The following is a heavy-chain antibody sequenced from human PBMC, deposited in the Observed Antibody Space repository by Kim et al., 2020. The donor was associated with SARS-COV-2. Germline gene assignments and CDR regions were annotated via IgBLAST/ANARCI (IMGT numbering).Heavy chain of an antibody. J-gene: IGHJ6*02. CDR3: ARHGGFNRDYGDYYYYYGMDV. D-gene: IGHD4-17*01. CDR2: IDPSDSYT. V-gene: IGHV5-10-1*01. Sequence: GESLKISCKGSGYSFTSYWISWVRQMPGKGLEWMGRIDPSDSYTNYSPSFQGHVTISADKSISTAYLQWSSLKASDTAMYYCARHGGFNRDYGDYYYYYGMDVWGQGTTVTVSS. CDR1: GYSFTSYW.